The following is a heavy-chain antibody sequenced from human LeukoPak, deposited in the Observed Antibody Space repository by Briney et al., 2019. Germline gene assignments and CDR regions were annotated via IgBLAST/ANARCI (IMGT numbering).Heavy chain of an antibody. J-gene: IGHJ5*02. D-gene: IGHD2-2*01. CDR3: ARGLGRKYQLLSTNWFDP. Sequence: SGGSLRLSCAASGFTFSSYAMHWVRQAPGKGLEWVAVISYDGSNKYYEDSVKGRFTISRDNSKNTLYLQMNSLRAEDTAVYYCARGLGRKYQLLSTNWFDPWGQGTLVTVSS. CDR2: ISYDGSNK. CDR1: GFTFSSYA. V-gene: IGHV3-30*04.